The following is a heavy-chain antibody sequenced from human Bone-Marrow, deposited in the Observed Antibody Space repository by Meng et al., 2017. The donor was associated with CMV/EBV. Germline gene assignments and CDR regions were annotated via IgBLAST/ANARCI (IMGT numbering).Heavy chain of an antibody. V-gene: IGHV3-74*01. J-gene: IGHJ6*02. Sequence: GESLKISCAASGFTFSRYWMHWVRQAPGKGLVWVSRISTDGINTGYADSVKGRFTISRDNAKNTLHLQMDNLRAEDTAVYYCARDSLTAGYYGMDVWGQGGTVTVSS. CDR2: ISTDGINT. D-gene: IGHD1-20*01. CDR3: ARDSLTAGYYGMDV. CDR1: GFTFSRYW.